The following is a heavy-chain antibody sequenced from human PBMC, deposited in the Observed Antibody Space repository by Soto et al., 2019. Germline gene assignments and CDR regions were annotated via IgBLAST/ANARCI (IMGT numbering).Heavy chain of an antibody. CDR2: ISSSSSYI. CDR3: ARDFRGFDRTYYDFWSGYYVSSYYGMDV. CDR1: GFTFSSYS. D-gene: IGHD3-3*01. Sequence: GSLRLSCAASGFTFSSYSMNWVRQAPGKGLEWVSSISSSSSYIYYADSVKGRFTISRDNAKNSLYLQMNSLRAEDTAVYYCARDFRGFDRTYYDFWSGYYVSSYYGMDVWGQGTSVTVSS. V-gene: IGHV3-21*01. J-gene: IGHJ6*02.